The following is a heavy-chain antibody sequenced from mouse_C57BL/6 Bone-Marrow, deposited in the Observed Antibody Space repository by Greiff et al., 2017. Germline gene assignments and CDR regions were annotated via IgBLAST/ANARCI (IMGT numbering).Heavy chain of an antibody. CDR1: GYAFSSYW. D-gene: IGHD1-1*01. CDR2: IYPGDGAT. CDR3: ARKHYGRSGYAMDY. Sequence: VQLQQSGAELVKPGASVKISCKASGYAFSSYWMNWVKQRPGQGLEWIGQIYPGDGATNYNGKFKGKATLTADKSSSTAYRQLSSLTSEDSAVYVCARKHYGRSGYAMDYWGQGTSVTVSS. V-gene: IGHV1-80*01. J-gene: IGHJ4*01.